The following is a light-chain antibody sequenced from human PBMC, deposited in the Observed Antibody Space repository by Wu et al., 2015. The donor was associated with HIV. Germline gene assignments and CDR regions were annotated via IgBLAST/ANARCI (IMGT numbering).Light chain of an antibody. J-gene: IGKJ1*01. CDR1: QNINRD. CDR3: QQYNAWWT. V-gene: IGKV3-15*01. Sequence: EIVMTQSPATLSVSPGERATLSCRASQNINRDLAWYQWRPGQTPSLLIYAASTRRTGAPARFSGSGSGTYFTLTITSLQPEDFAVYYCQQYNAWWTFGQGTKVEVK. CDR2: AAS.